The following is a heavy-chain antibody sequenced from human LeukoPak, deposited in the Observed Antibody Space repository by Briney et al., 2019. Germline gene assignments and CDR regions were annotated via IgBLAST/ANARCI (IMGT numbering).Heavy chain of an antibody. D-gene: IGHD3-22*01. V-gene: IGHV4-38-2*01. CDR2: IYHSGSA. CDR3: ARHMGPYYYDSSGVDY. J-gene: IGHJ4*02. CDR1: DYSISSGYY. Sequence: SETLSLTCAVSDYSISSGYYWGWIRQPPAKGLEWIGSIYHSGSAYYSPSLKSRLTISVDTPKNQFSLKLSSVTAADTAMYYCARHMGPYYYDSSGVDYWGQGTLVTVSS.